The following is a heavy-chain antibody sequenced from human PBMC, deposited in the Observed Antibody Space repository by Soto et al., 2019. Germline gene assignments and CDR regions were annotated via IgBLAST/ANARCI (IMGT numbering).Heavy chain of an antibody. CDR2: IYYSGST. V-gene: IGHV4-30-4*01. J-gene: IGHJ4*02. D-gene: IGHD6-6*01. CDR1: GGSIDSYY. CDR3: ARDRSLTYSSSSGIDY. Sequence: SETLSLTCIVSGGSIDSYYWSWIRQPPGKGLEWIGYIYYSGSTYYNPSLKSRVTISVDTSKNQFSLKLSSVTAADTAVYYCARDRSLTYSSSSGIDYWGQGTLVTVSS.